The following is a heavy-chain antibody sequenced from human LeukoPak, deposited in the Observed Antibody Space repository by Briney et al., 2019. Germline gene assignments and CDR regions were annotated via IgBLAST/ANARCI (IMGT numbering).Heavy chain of an antibody. Sequence: SETLSLTCAVYGGSFSGYYWSWIRQPPGKGLEWIGEINHSGSTNYNPSLKSRVTISVDASKNQFSLKLSPVTAADTAVYYCARLRYRSSTSCYNHYYYGMDVWGQGTTVTVSS. CDR1: GGSFSGYY. D-gene: IGHD2-2*02. J-gene: IGHJ6*02. CDR2: INHSGST. V-gene: IGHV4-34*01. CDR3: ARLRYRSSTSCYNHYYYGMDV.